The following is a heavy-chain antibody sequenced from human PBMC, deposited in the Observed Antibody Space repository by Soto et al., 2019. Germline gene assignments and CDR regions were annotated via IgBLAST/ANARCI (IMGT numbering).Heavy chain of an antibody. J-gene: IGHJ4*02. CDR1: GYTFTNNV. D-gene: IGHD5-18*01. V-gene: IGHV1-3*01. Sequence: QVHLVQSGAEVKKPGASVKVSFKTSGYTFTNNVIHWLRQAPGQRLEWMGWVNAGNDNTKWSREFQGRLTLTKDTSATTAYMELSSLTSEDTAIYFCAREVPYGYSRFDYWGQGTLVTVSS. CDR3: AREVPYGYSRFDY. CDR2: VNAGNDNT.